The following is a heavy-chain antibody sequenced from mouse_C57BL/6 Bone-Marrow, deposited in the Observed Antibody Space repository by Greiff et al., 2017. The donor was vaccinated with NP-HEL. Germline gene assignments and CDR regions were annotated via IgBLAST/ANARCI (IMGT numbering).Heavy chain of an antibody. Sequence: VQVVESGAELARPGASVKLSCKASGYTFTSYGISWVKQRTGQGLEWIGEIYPRSGNTYYNEKFKGKATLTADKSSSTAYMELRSLTSEDSAVYFCARGTTVVANRYYYAMDYWGQGTSVTVSS. D-gene: IGHD1-1*01. V-gene: IGHV1-81*01. J-gene: IGHJ4*01. CDR1: GYTFTSYG. CDR2: IYPRSGNT. CDR3: ARGTTVVANRYYYAMDY.